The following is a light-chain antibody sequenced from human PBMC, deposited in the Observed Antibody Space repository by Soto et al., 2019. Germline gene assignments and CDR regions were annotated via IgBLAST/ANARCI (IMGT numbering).Light chain of an antibody. CDR3: MQPLQSWT. Sequence: DIVMTQSPLSLPVTPGEPASISCRSSQSLLHSNGYNYLDWYLQKPGQSPQLLIYLGSNRASGVPDRFSSSGSGTDFTLKISSVEAKDVGVYYCMQPLQSWTFGQGTKVDIK. J-gene: IGKJ1*01. CDR1: QSLLHSNGYNY. V-gene: IGKV2-28*01. CDR2: LGS.